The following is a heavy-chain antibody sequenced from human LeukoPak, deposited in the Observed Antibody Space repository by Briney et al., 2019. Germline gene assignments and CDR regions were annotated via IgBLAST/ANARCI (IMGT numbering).Heavy chain of an antibody. V-gene: IGHV4-61*02. CDR1: GDSITGGDSY. CDR3: AREYSH. Sequence: SETLSLTCSVSGDSITGGDSYWTWIRQPAGEGLEWIGLIYTSGATKYNPSLKSRITISLDTSKNQFSLQLNSVTAADTAVYYCAREYSHWGQGTLVTVSS. CDR2: IYTSGAT. D-gene: IGHD2-15*01. J-gene: IGHJ4*02.